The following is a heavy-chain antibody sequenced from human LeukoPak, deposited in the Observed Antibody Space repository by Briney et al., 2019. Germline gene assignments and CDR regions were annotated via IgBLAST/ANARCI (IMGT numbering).Heavy chain of an antibody. CDR2: VNAYNGDT. Sequence: GASVKVSCKASGYTFTSYGISWVRQAPGQGLEWVGYVNAYNGDTNYAQKFQGRVTMTTDTSTTTVYMHLRSLGSEDTAVYYCARTEETKGRFDYWGQGTLVTVSS. CDR1: GYTFTSYG. CDR3: ARTEETKGRFDY. V-gene: IGHV1-18*01. J-gene: IGHJ4*02. D-gene: IGHD1-26*01.